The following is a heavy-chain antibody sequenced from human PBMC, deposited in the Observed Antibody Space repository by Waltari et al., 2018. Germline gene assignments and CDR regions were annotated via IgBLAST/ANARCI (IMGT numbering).Heavy chain of an antibody. CDR2: IRSKAYGGTT. D-gene: IGHD1-26*01. CDR3: TRTGDGAGDYYYGMDV. Sequence: EVQLVESGGGLVQPGRSLRLSCTASGFTFGDYAMSWFRKAPGKGREWVGFIRSKAYGGTTEYTASVKGRFTISRDDSKSIAYLQMNSLKTEDTAVYYCTRTGDGAGDYYYGMDVWGQGTTVTVSS. CDR1: GFTFGDYA. J-gene: IGHJ6*02. V-gene: IGHV3-49*01.